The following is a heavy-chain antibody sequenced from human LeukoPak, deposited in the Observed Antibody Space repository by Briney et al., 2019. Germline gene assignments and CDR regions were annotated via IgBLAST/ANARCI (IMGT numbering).Heavy chain of an antibody. CDR3: ARDSSGYLPYYFDY. CDR1: GYTFTSYG. V-gene: IGHV1-18*01. CDR2: ISAYNGNT. J-gene: IGHJ4*02. Sequence: GASVKVSYKASGYTFTSYGISWVRQAPGQGLEWMVWISAYNGNTNYAQKLQGRVTMTTDTSTSTAYMELRSLRSDDTAVYYCARDSSGYLPYYFDYWGQGTLVTVSS. D-gene: IGHD3-22*01.